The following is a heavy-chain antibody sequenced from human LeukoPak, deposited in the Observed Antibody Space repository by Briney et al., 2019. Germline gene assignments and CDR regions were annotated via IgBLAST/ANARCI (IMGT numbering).Heavy chain of an antibody. CDR2: INTNTGNP. CDR3: ARVSGWFGELKAEYFQH. Sequence: ASVKVSCKASGYTFTSYAMNWVRQAPGQGLEWMGWINTNTGNPTYAQGFTGRFVFSLDTSVSTAYLQISSLKAEDTAVYYCARVSGWFGELKAEYFQHWGQGTLVTVSS. D-gene: IGHD3-10*01. J-gene: IGHJ1*01. V-gene: IGHV7-4-1*02. CDR1: GYTFTSYA.